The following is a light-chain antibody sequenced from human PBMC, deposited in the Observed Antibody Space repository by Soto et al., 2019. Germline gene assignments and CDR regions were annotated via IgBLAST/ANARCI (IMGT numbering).Light chain of an antibody. CDR2: DAS. Sequence: EIVLTQSPATLSLSPGERATLSCRASQSVSDYLAWYQQKPGQAPRLLIYDASNRATGIPARFSGSRSGAEFTLTINSLQSEDFEVYYCQPYNNWPLTFGGGTKVDTK. J-gene: IGKJ4*01. CDR3: QPYNNWPLT. V-gene: IGKV3-11*01. CDR1: QSVSDY.